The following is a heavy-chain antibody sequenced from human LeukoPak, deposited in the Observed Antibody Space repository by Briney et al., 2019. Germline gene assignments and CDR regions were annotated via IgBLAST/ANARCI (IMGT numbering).Heavy chain of an antibody. CDR1: GFTFSNAW. D-gene: IGHD3-10*01. CDR2: ISYDGSNK. CDR3: ARDSGERGSGSYLIAY. J-gene: IGHJ4*01. Sequence: GGSLRLSCAASGFTFSNAWMSWVRQAPGKGLEWVAVISYDGSNKYYADSVKGRFTISRDNSKNTLYLQMNSLRSDDTAVYYCARDSGERGSGSYLIAYWGQGTLVTVSS. V-gene: IGHV3-30*03.